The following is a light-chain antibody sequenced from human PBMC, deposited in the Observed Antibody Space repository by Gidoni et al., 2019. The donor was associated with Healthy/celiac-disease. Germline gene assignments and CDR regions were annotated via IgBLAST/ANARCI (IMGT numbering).Light chain of an antibody. Sequence: IQITQSPSSLSASVGDRVTITCRASQCIRTYLNWYQQKPGKAPKLLISGASRFQSGVPSRFSGSGSGTDFTLTISSLQPEDFATYYCQHSYSTPLTFGGGTKVEIK. CDR2: GAS. V-gene: IGKV1-39*01. CDR3: QHSYSTPLT. J-gene: IGKJ4*01. CDR1: QCIRTY.